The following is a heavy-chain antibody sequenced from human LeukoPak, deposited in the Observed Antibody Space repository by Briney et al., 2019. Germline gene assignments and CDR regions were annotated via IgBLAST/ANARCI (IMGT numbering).Heavy chain of an antibody. J-gene: IGHJ4*02. D-gene: IGHD4-23*01. Sequence: PGGSLRLSCAASGFTFSSYAMSRVRQAPGKGLEWVSAISGSGGSTYYADSVKGRFTISRDNSKNTLYLQMNSLRAEDTAVYYCAKANGYGGYEFDYWGQGTLVTVSS. CDR3: AKANGYGGYEFDY. CDR1: GFTFSSYA. V-gene: IGHV3-23*01. CDR2: ISGSGGST.